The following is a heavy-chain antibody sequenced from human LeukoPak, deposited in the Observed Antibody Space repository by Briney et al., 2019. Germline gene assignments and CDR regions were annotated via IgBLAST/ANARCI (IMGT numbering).Heavy chain of an antibody. J-gene: IGHJ5*02. CDR2: IYDGGFT. D-gene: IGHD2-15*01. CDR1: GFTVSSNY. CDR3: ARGADGVSSNSRGWFDP. Sequence: GGSLRLSCAASGFTVSSNYMAWVRQAPGKGLEWVSVIYDGGFTDYTDSVKGRFTISRDNARNSLYLQMNTLRAEDTAVYSCARGADGVSSNSRGWFDPWGQGTLVTVSS. V-gene: IGHV3-66*01.